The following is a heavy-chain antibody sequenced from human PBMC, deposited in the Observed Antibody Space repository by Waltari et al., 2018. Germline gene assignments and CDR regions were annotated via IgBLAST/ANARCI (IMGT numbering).Heavy chain of an antibody. CDR1: GGTFSSYA. CDR3: ARGTPESSIVLMAPPAPTYYFDY. CDR2: IIPIFGTA. J-gene: IGHJ4*02. D-gene: IGHD2-8*01. V-gene: IGHV1-69*01. Sequence: QVQLVQSGAEVKKPGSSVKVSCKASGGTFSSYAISWVRQAPGQGLEWMGGIIPIFGTANYAQKFQGRVTITADESTSTAYMELSSLRSEDTAVYYCARGTPESSIVLMAPPAPTYYFDYWGQGTLVTVSS.